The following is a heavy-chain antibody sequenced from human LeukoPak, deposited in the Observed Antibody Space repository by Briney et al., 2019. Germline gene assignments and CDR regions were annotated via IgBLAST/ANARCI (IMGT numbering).Heavy chain of an antibody. J-gene: IGHJ4*02. V-gene: IGHV3-30*02. CDR1: GFSFSTYG. CDR2: IWYEGSNK. D-gene: IGHD2-21*01. CDR3: AKDGATYSLDY. Sequence: QPGGSLRLSCAASGFSFSTYGMHWVRQAPGKGLEWVAFIWYEGSNKYHADSVKGRFTISRDNSKNTLYLQMNSLRVEDTAVYYCAKDGATYSLDYWGQGTLVTVSS.